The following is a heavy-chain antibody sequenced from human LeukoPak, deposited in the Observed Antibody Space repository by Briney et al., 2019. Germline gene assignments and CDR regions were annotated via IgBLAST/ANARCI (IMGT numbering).Heavy chain of an antibody. Sequence: PGGSLRLSCAASGFTFSSYGMHWVRQAPGKGLEWVSVIYSGGSTYYADSVKGRFTISRDNSKNTVYLQINSLRAEDTAVYYCARKRWLQGAFDYWGQGTLVTVSS. CDR3: ARKRWLQGAFDY. CDR1: GFTFSSYG. D-gene: IGHD5-24*01. V-gene: IGHV3-66*01. CDR2: IYSGGST. J-gene: IGHJ4*02.